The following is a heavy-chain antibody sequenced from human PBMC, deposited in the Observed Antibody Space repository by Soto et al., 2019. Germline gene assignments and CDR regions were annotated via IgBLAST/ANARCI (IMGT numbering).Heavy chain of an antibody. CDR1: GFTFSNYD. CDR2: ISYDGSNK. J-gene: IGHJ4*02. CDR3: AKRDYDFWSGYYY. D-gene: IGHD3-3*01. V-gene: IGHV3-30*18. Sequence: GGSLRLSCAASGFTFSNYDMHWVRQAPGKGLEWVAVISYDGSNKYYADSVKGRFTISRDNSKSTLYLQMDSLRAEDTAVFYCAKRDYDFWSGYYYWGQGTLVTVSS.